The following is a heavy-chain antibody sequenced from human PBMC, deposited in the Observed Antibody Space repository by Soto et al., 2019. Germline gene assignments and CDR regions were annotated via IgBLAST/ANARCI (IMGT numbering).Heavy chain of an antibody. CDR2: FGGNGGST. D-gene: IGHD3-22*01. CDR3: AKRYYDSSARYFDY. CDR1: GFTFSNYG. Sequence: GGSLRLSCAASGFTFSNYGMSWVRQAPGKGLEWVSTFGGNGGSTYYADSVKGRFTISRDNSKNMLSLQMNSLRAEDTAVYYCAKRYYDSSARYFDYWGQGTLVTVSS. J-gene: IGHJ4*02. V-gene: IGHV3-23*01.